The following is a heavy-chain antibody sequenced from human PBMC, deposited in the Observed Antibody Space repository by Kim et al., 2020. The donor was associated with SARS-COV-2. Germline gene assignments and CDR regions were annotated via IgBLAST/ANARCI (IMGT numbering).Heavy chain of an antibody. D-gene: IGHD3-3*01. V-gene: IGHV1-46*01. CDR3: ARFSPLEAFDI. CDR2: INPSGGST. CDR1: AYTFTGNY. Sequence: ASVKVSCKASAYTFTGNYIHWVRQAPGQGLEWMGIINPSGGSTFYAQKFQGRVTMTTDTSTSTDTSTTSVYMELRTLRSEDTAVYYCARFSPLEAFDIWG. J-gene: IGHJ3*02.